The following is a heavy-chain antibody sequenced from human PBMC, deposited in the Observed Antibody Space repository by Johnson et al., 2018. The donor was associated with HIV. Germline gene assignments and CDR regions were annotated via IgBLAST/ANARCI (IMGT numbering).Heavy chain of an antibody. CDR3: MTMATTHEGYAFDI. V-gene: IGHV3-15*01. Sequence: VQLVESGGGLVKPGGSLRLSCAASGFTFSNAWMSWVRQAPGKGLEWVGRIKSKTAGGTTDYAAPVNGRFTISRDDSKNTLYLQMNSLKTEDTAVYYCMTMATTHEGYAFDIWGQGTMVTVSS. CDR2: IKSKTAGGTT. CDR1: GFTFSNAW. D-gene: IGHD5-24*01. J-gene: IGHJ3*02.